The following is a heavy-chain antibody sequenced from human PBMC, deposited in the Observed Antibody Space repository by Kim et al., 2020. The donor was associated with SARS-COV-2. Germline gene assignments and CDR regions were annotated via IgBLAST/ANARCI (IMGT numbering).Heavy chain of an antibody. D-gene: IGHD3-10*01. CDR1: GFTVSGNY. CDR3: SRNLGGFGELELDY. J-gene: IGHJ4*02. Sequence: GGSLRLSCAASGFTVSGNYMSWVRQAPGKGLEWISVIYGGGSTYYADAVKGRFTIPRDNSKNTLYLQMNSMRAEDTAVYYCSRNLGGFGELELDYWGQGTLVTVSS. V-gene: IGHV3-53*01. CDR2: IYGGGST.